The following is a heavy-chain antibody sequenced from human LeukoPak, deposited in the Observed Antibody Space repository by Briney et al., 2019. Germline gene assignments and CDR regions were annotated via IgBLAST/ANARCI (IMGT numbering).Heavy chain of an antibody. D-gene: IGHD1-26*01. CDR1: GXTFSSYE. J-gene: IGHJ4*02. CDR2: ISSSGSTI. Sequence: HPGGSLRLSCAASGXTFSSYEMNWVRQAPGKGLEWVSYISSSGSTIYYADSVKGRFTISRDNAKNSLYLQMNSLRAEDTAVYYCARESGSYFDYWGQGTLVTVSS. CDR3: ARESGSYFDY. V-gene: IGHV3-48*03.